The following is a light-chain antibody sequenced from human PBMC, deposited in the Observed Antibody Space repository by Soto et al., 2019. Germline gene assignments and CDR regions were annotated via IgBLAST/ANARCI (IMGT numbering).Light chain of an antibody. CDR3: QQTHSAPPT. CDR1: QIISTY. V-gene: IGKV1-39*01. J-gene: IGKJ1*01. Sequence: DIQMTQSPSSLSAYVGDIVTITCRASQIISTYLNWYQQRAGLAPRLLIYAASSLQSGVPPRFSGSGSGTDFTLTISSLQPEDLATYFCQQTHSAPPTFGQGTKVDIK. CDR2: AAS.